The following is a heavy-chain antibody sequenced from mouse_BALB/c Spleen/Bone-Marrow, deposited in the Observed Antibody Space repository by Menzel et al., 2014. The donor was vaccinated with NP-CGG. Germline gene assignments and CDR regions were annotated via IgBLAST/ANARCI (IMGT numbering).Heavy chain of an antibody. CDR3: NEIYGNYDPMDY. V-gene: IGHV14-4*02. CDR2: IDPENGDT. CDR1: GFNIKDYY. J-gene: IGHJ4*01. D-gene: IGHD2-1*01. Sequence: EVQLQQSGAELVRTGASVRLSCTASGFNIKDYYIHWVKQRPKQGLEWIGWIDPENGDTEYAPKFQDKATVTADTSSNTAYLQRSSLASEVTADYYCNEIYGNYDPMDYWVRGASVTVSS.